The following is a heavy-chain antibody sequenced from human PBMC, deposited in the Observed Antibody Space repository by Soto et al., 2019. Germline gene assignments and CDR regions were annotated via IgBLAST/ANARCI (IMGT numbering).Heavy chain of an antibody. D-gene: IGHD2-2*01. V-gene: IGHV1-2*02. Sequence: GASVKVSCKASGYTFTGYYMHWVRQAPGQGLEWMGWINPNSGGTNYAQKFQGRVTMTRDTSISTAYMGLSRLRSDDTAVYYCARDLGIVVVPAAIYYYYYGMDVWGQGTTVTV. CDR3: ARDLGIVVVPAAIYYYYYGMDV. CDR2: INPNSGGT. CDR1: GYTFTGYY. J-gene: IGHJ6*02.